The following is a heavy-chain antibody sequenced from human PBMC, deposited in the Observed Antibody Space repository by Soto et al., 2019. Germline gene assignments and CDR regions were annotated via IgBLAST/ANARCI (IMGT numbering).Heavy chain of an antibody. CDR3: AKASAPGGTYFPLWG. V-gene: IGHV3-23*01. D-gene: IGHD1-26*01. CDR1: GFTFSSYG. Sequence: GALSLSCAVSGFTFSSYGMSWVRQAPGKGLEWVSSISGSGGSTYYADSVKGRFTISRDNSKNTLYLQMNRLRAEDTAVYYCAKASAPGGTYFPLWGWGQGTLVTVSS. J-gene: IGHJ4*02. CDR2: ISGSGGST.